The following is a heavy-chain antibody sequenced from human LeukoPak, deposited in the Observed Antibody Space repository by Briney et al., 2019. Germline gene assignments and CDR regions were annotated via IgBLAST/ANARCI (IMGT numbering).Heavy chain of an antibody. D-gene: IGHD3-10*01. CDR3: ARVWFGELSIDY. CDR2: IYYSGST. J-gene: IGHJ4*02. Sequence: SETLSLTCTVSGGSISSGDYYWRWIRQPPGKGLEWIGYIYYSGSTYYNPSLKSRVTISVDTSKNQFSLKLSSVTAADTAVYYCARVWFGELSIDYWGQGTLVTVSS. V-gene: IGHV4-30-4*01. CDR1: GGSISSGDYY.